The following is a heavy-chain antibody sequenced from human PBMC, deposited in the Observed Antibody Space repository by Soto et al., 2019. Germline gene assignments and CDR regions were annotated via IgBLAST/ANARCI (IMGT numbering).Heavy chain of an antibody. Sequence: KSSETLSLTCTVSGGSISSYYWSWIRQPAGKGLEWIGRIYTSGSTNYNPSLKSRVTMSVDTSKNQFSLKLSSVTAADTAVYYCARAFVPAAIGSANSYYYYGMDVWGQGTTVTVSS. CDR1: GGSISSYY. D-gene: IGHD2-2*02. CDR2: IYTSGST. J-gene: IGHJ6*02. V-gene: IGHV4-4*07. CDR3: ARAFVPAAIGSANSYYYYGMDV.